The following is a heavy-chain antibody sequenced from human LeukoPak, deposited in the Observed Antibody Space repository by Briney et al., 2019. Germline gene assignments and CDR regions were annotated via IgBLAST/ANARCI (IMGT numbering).Heavy chain of an antibody. CDR2: ISDSGGRT. J-gene: IGHJ4*02. D-gene: IGHD3-22*01. CDR1: GITLSNYG. V-gene: IGHV3-23*01. CDR3: AKRGVVIRVILVGFHKEAYYFDS. Sequence: GGSLRLSCAVSGITLSNYGMSWLRQAPGKGLEWVAGISDSGGRTNYADSVKGRSTISRDNPKNPLYLPMTSMRAEDTAVYFCAKRGVVIRVILVGFHKEAYYFDSWGQGALVTVSS.